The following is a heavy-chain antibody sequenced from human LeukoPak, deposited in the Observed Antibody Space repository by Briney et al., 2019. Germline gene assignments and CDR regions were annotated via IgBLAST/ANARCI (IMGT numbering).Heavy chain of an antibody. D-gene: IGHD6-6*01. J-gene: IGHJ3*02. Sequence: HSGRSLRLSCAASGFTLSSYGMHWVRQAPGKGLEWVAVIWYDGSNKYYADSVKGRFTISRDNSKNTLYLQMNSLRAEDTAVYYCARVGSSSPDQAFDIWGQGTMVTVSS. V-gene: IGHV3-33*01. CDR1: GFTLSSYG. CDR3: ARVGSSSPDQAFDI. CDR2: IWYDGSNK.